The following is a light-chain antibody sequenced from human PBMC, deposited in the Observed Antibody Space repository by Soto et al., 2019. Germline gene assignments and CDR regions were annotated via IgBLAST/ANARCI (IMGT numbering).Light chain of an antibody. CDR2: TAS. V-gene: IGKV1-39*01. J-gene: IGKJ3*01. Sequence: DIQMTQSPSSLSASVGDRVTITCRASQSISRYLNWYQQKPGKAPTLLIYTASSLQSGVPSRFSGRVSGTDSTLTINSLQPEDFATYSCQQSYSTPFTFGPGTKVDIK. CDR1: QSISRY. CDR3: QQSYSTPFT.